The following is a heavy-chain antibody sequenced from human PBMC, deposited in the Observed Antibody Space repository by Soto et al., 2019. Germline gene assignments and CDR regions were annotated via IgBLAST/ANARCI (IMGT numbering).Heavy chain of an antibody. CDR3: ASERYDILTGYYTDYYYYYGMDV. CDR2: IIPSFGTA. Sequence: SVKVSCKACGVTFSSYAISWVRQAPGQGLEWMGGIIPSFGTANYAQKFQGRVTITADESTSTAYMELSSLRSEDTAVYYCASERYDILTGYYTDYYYYYGMDVWGQGTTVTVSS. CDR1: GVTFSSYA. D-gene: IGHD3-9*01. J-gene: IGHJ6*02. V-gene: IGHV1-69*13.